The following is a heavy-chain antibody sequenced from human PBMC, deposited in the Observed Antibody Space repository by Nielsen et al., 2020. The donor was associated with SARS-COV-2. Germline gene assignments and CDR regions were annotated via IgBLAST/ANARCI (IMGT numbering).Heavy chain of an antibody. Sequence: VRQAPGKGLEWISSISSGSTSIYYADSVKGRFTISRDNSKNTLYLQMNSLRAEDTAVYYCARDLSKCSGGSCYRWDAFDIWGQGTMVTVSS. CDR2: ISSGSTSI. J-gene: IGHJ3*02. CDR3: ARDLSKCSGGSCYRWDAFDI. D-gene: IGHD2-15*01. V-gene: IGHV3-21*04.